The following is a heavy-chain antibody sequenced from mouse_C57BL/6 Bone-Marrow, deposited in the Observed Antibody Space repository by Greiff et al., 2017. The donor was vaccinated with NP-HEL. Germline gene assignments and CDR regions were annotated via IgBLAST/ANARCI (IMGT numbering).Heavy chain of an antibody. CDR3: ARSAYYGSSYTWFAY. D-gene: IGHD1-1*01. J-gene: IGHJ3*01. CDR1: GYTFTDYY. Sequence: EVQLQESGPVLVKPGASVKMSCKASGYTFTDYYMNWVKQSPGKSLEWIGVINPYNGGTCYNPKFKGKATLTVDKSSSTAYMELNSLTSEDSAVYYCARSAYYGSSYTWFAYWGQGTLVTVSA. CDR2: INPYNGGT. V-gene: IGHV1-19*01.